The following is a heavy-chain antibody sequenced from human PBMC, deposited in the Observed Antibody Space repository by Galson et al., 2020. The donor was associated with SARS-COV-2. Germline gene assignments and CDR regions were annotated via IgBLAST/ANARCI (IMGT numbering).Heavy chain of an antibody. CDR3: ARDLSISLDY. D-gene: IGHD3-16*02. CDR1: GFTFSSYS. V-gene: IGHV3-48*04. CDR2: ISKTSSTI. Sequence: GESLKISCAASGFTFSSYSMNWVRQVPGKGLEWVSYISKTSSTIYYADSVKGRFTISRDNAKNSLYLQMNGLRAEDTGVYYCARDLSISLDYWGQGTLVTVSS. J-gene: IGHJ4*02.